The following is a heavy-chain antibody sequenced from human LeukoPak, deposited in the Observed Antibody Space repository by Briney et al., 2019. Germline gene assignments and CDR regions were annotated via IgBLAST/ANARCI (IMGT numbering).Heavy chain of an antibody. CDR1: GYTFTGYY. V-gene: IGHV1-2*02. CDR3: ASVYYGSGSYPRLYYYYRMDV. Sequence: GASVKVSCKASGYTFTGYYMHWVRQAPGQGLEWMGWINPNSGGTNYAQKFQGRVTMTRDTSISTAYMELSRLRSDDTAVYYCASVYYGSGSYPRLYYYYRMDVWGQGTTVTVSS. D-gene: IGHD3-10*01. J-gene: IGHJ6*02. CDR2: INPNSGGT.